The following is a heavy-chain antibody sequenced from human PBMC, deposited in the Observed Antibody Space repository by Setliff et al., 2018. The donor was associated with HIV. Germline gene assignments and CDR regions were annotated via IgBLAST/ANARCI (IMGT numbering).Heavy chain of an antibody. J-gene: IGHJ4*02. CDR2: INSYGSST. CDR1: GSSFNFFA. CDR3: ARKGD. V-gene: IGHV3-48*03. Sequence: GGSLRLSCTAPGSSFNFFAVSWVRQAPGKGLEWVSYINSYGSSTYYADSVKGRFTISRDNAKNSLYLQMNSLRAEDTAVYYCARKGDWGQGTLVTVSS.